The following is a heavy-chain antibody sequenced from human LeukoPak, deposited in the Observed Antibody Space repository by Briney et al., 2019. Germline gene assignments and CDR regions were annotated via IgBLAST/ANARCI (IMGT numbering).Heavy chain of an antibody. CDR3: ARDGPGGSWYDAFDI. CDR2: ISSSSSYI. V-gene: IGHV3-21*01. CDR1: GFTFNNYW. Sequence: GGSLRLSCVASGFTFNNYWLHWVRQAPGKGLEWVSSISSSSSYIYYADSVKGRFTISRDNAKNSLYLQMNSLRAEDTAVYYRARDGPGGSWYDAFDIWGQGTMVTVSS. D-gene: IGHD2-15*01. J-gene: IGHJ3*02.